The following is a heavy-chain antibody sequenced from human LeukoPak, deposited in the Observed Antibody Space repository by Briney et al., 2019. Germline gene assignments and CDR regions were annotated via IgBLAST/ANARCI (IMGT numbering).Heavy chain of an antibody. J-gene: IGHJ6*03. CDR2: ISSSSSLI. CDR3: AKVDRGDYSSSPVPYYNYYMNV. D-gene: IGHD6-13*01. Sequence: GGSLRLSCAASGFTFSYYSMNWVRQAPGRGLEWVSCISSSSSLIFYSDSVRGRFTISRDNAKNLLYLHMNSLRVEDTAVYYCAKVDRGDYSSSPVPYYNYYMNVWGKGSTVTVSS. CDR1: GFTFSYYS. V-gene: IGHV3-21*01.